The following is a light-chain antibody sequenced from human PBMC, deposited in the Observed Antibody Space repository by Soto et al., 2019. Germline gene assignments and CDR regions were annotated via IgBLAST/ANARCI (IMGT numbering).Light chain of an antibody. V-gene: IGLV2-14*01. CDR1: SSDIGGYNF. Sequence: QSVLTQPASVSGSPGQSITISCTGTSSDIGGYNFVSWYQQHPGKAPKFLIYEVSNRPSGVSNRFSGSKSGNTASLTISGLQSEDEADYYCLSFTSSHTDVFGTGTKVTVL. J-gene: IGLJ1*01. CDR2: EVS. CDR3: LSFTSSHTDV.